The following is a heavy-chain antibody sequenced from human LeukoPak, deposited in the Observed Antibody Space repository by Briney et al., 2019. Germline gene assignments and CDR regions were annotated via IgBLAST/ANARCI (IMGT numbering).Heavy chain of an antibody. CDR3: ARTYYDILTGLIFDAFDI. D-gene: IGHD3-9*01. CDR1: GGSISSSNW. CDR2: IYHSGST. J-gene: IGHJ3*02. V-gene: IGHV4-4*02. Sequence: SSGTLSLTCAVSGGSISSSNWWSWVRQPPGKGLEWIGEIYHSGSTNYNPSLKSRVTISVDTSKNQFSLKLSSVTAADTAVYYCARTYYDILTGLIFDAFDIWGQGTMVTVSS.